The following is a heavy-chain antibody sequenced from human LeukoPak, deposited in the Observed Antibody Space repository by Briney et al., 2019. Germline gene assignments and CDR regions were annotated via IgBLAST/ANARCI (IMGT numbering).Heavy chain of an antibody. J-gene: IGHJ4*02. Sequence: SETLSLTCTVSGGSVSSGSYYWSWIRQPPGKGLEWIGYIYYSGSTNYDPSLKSRVTISVDTSKSQFSLKLSSVTAADTAVYHCAREAMYSYGNNFDYWGQGTLVTVSS. CDR2: IYYSGST. CDR3: AREAMYSYGNNFDY. D-gene: IGHD5-18*01. V-gene: IGHV4-61*01. CDR1: GGSVSSGSYY.